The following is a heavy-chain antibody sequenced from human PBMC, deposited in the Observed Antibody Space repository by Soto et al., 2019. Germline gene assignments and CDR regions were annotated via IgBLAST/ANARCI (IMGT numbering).Heavy chain of an antibody. CDR2: IYYSGAT. CDR1: GGSMSSSEYH. J-gene: IGHJ4*02. D-gene: IGHD3-10*01. Sequence: SETRSLSYTGSGGSMSSSEYHWDWIRQPPGKGLEWIGTIYYSGATHYNPSLSSRVTISVDTSKNQFFLKLTFVTAADTAVYFCARHFTSGTYYSPIPYWGQGALLTVS. CDR3: ARHFTSGTYYSPIPY. V-gene: IGHV4-39*01.